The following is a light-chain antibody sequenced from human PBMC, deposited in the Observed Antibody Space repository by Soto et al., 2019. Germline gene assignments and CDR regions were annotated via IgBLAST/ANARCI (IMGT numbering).Light chain of an antibody. J-gene: IGKJ1*01. Sequence: EILLMQAPGTLSLSPGERATLSCRASQTLRRTYIAWYQQKPGQAPRVRIYGASSRATGIPDRFSGSGSGTDFTLTISRPEPEDFAVYYCQQYGSLPVTFGQGTKVDIK. CDR3: QQYGSLPVT. CDR2: GAS. CDR1: QTLRRTY. V-gene: IGKV3-20*01.